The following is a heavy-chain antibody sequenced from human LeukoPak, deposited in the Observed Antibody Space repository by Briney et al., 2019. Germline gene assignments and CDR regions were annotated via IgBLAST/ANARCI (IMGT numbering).Heavy chain of an antibody. J-gene: IGHJ4*02. Sequence: PGGSLRLSCAVSGFTFSNYWTHWVRQAPGKGLVWVSRINSDGSSTSYADSVKGRFTMSRDNAKNTLYLQMNSLRAEDTAVYYCARWLSGWYVLDYWGQGTLVTVSS. D-gene: IGHD6-19*01. CDR2: INSDGSST. V-gene: IGHV3-74*01. CDR3: ARWLSGWYVLDY. CDR1: GFTFSNYW.